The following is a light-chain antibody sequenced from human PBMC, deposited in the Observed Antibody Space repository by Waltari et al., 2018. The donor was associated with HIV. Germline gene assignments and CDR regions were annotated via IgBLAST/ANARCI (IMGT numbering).Light chain of an antibody. CDR1: SSNIGSGYY. Sequence: QSVLTQPPSVSGAPGQRVSISCSGGSSNIGSGYYVHWYQQFPGRAPKVLIYANTNRPSGVPDRFSGSKSGYSASLVITGLQAEDDADYYCQSYDSSLSGWVFGGGTKLTVL. CDR2: ANT. CDR3: QSYDSSLSGWV. J-gene: IGLJ3*02. V-gene: IGLV1-40*01.